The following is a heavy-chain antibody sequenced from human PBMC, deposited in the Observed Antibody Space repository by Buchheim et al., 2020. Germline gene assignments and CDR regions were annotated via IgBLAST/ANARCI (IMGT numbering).Heavy chain of an antibody. J-gene: IGHJ6*02. CDR3: ARDLPGDKYGMDF. V-gene: IGHV3-21*01. CDR2: ITSSSSYI. Sequence: ELQLVESGGGLVKPGGSLRLSCAASGFTFSTYSMSWVRQAPGKGLELVSSITSSSSYIYYADSVKGRFPISRDNPKNSLYLQMNSLRADDTAAYYCARDLPGDKYGMDFWGQGTT. CDR1: GFTFSTYS.